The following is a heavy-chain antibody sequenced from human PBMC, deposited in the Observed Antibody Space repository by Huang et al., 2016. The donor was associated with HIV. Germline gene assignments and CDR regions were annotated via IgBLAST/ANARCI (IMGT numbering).Heavy chain of an antibody. Sequence: QVQLVESGGGVVQPGRSLRLSCAASGFTFSSYAMHWVRQAPGKGLDWVAVISDDGSNKYYADSVKGRFTISRDNSKNTLYLQMNSLRAEDTAVYYCARSWGFDYWGQGTLVTVSS. D-gene: IGHD7-27*01. V-gene: IGHV3-30-3*01. CDR1: GFTFSSYA. CDR2: ISDDGSNK. J-gene: IGHJ4*02. CDR3: ARSWGFDY.